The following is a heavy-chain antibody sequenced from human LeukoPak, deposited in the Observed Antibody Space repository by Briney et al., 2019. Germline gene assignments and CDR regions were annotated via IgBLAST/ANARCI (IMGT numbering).Heavy chain of an antibody. Sequence: ASVKVSCKASGYTFTSYDINWVRQATGQGLEWMGWMNPNSGNTGYAQKFQGRVTMTRNTSISTAYMELSRLRSEDTAVYYCARVPVDDYGMDVWGQGTTVTVSS. V-gene: IGHV1-8*01. J-gene: IGHJ6*02. CDR3: ARVPVDDYGMDV. CDR1: GYTFTSYD. CDR2: MNPNSGNT. D-gene: IGHD3-16*01.